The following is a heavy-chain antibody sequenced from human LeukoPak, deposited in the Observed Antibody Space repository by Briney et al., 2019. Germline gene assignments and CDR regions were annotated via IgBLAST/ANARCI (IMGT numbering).Heavy chain of an antibody. Sequence: SETLSLTCAVYGGSFSGYYWSWIRQPPGRGLEWIGEINHSGSTNYNPSLKSRVTISVDTSKNQFSLKLSSVTAADTAVYYCARVLSSGWYFDYWGQGTLVTVSS. J-gene: IGHJ4*02. CDR3: ARVLSSGWYFDY. V-gene: IGHV4-34*01. CDR2: INHSGST. D-gene: IGHD6-19*01. CDR1: GGSFSGYY.